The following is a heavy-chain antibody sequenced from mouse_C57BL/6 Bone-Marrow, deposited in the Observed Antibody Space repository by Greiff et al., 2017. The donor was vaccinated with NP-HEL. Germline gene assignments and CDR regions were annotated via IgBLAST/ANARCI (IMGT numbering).Heavy chain of an antibody. CDR2: INPNNGGT. V-gene: IGHV1-18*01. CDR3: ARSAYYDYDWFAY. J-gene: IGHJ3*01. Sequence: EVQLQQSGPELVKPGASVKIPCKASGYTFTDYNMDWVKQSHGKSLEWIGDINPNNGGTIYNQKFKGKATLTVDKSSSTANMELRSLTSEETADYYCARSAYYDYDWFAYWGQGTLVTVSA. D-gene: IGHD2-4*01. CDR1: GYTFTDYN.